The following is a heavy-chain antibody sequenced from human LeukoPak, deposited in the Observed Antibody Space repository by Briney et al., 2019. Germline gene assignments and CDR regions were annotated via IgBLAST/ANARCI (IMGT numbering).Heavy chain of an antibody. J-gene: IGHJ6*03. V-gene: IGHV3-33*06. CDR1: GFTFSSYG. Sequence: GGSLRLSCAASGFTFSSYGMHWVRQAPGKGLEGGAVIWYDGINKYYADSVKGRLTISRDNSTNTLYLQMNSLRAEDTAVYYRAKFGVPANYYYYMDVWGKGTTVTVSS. CDR3: AKFGVPANYYYYMDV. CDR2: IWYDGINK. D-gene: IGHD3-16*01.